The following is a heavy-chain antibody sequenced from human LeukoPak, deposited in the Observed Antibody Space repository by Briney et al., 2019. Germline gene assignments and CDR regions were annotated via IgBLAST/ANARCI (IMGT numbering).Heavy chain of an antibody. D-gene: IGHD3/OR15-3a*01. CDR2: ISGSGATT. V-gene: IGHV3-23*01. CDR3: AKVRGLYYYYGMDV. Sequence: GGSLRPSCAASGFVFSSYAMSWVRQAPGKGLEWVSDISGSGATTSFADSVKGRFTISRDNSKNTLYLQMNNLRAEDTAVYYCAKVRGLYYYYGMDVWGQGTTVTVSS. J-gene: IGHJ6*02. CDR1: GFVFSSYA.